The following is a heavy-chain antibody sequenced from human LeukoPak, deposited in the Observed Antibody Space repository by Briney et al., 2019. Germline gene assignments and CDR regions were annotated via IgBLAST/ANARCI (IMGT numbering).Heavy chain of an antibody. CDR1: GVSISSGGYS. V-gene: IGHV4-30-2*01. D-gene: IGHD4-23*01. CDR2: IYHSGST. J-gene: IGHJ4*02. Sequence: SETLSLTCAVSGVSISSGGYSWSWIRQPPGKGLEWIGYIYHSGSTYYNPSLKSRVTISVDRSKNQFSLKLSSVTAADTAVYYCARDSDYGGNSLFDYWGQGTLVTVSS. CDR3: ARDSDYGGNSLFDY.